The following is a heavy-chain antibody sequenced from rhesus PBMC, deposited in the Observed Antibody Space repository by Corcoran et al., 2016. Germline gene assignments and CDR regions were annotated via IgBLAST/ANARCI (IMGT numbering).Heavy chain of an antibody. CDR1: GFTFSNSW. CDR3: ARVGGYSNAKLDY. CDR2: ISWSGGST. V-gene: IGHV3-201*01. J-gene: IGHJ4*01. Sequence: EVQLVESGAGLVQPGGSLRLSCAASGFTFSNSWMSWVRQAPGKGLEWVSGISWSGGSTYYADSVKGRFTISRDNAKNSLYLQMGSLRAEDTALYYCARVGGYSNAKLDYWGQGVLVTVSS. D-gene: IGHD5-42*01.